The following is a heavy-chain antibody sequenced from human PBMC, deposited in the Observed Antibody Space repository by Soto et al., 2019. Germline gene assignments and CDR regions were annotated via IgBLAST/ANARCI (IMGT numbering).Heavy chain of an antibody. Sequence: EVQLLESGGGLVQPGGSLRLSCAASGFTFSSYAMSWVRQAPGKGLEWVSAISGGRGSTHYADSVKGRFTISRDTSKNTLYLQMNSLRAADTAVYYCAKKGAVGATYFFDYWGQDALVTVSS. D-gene: IGHD1-26*01. CDR2: ISGGRGST. CDR1: GFTFSSYA. CDR3: AKKGAVGATYFFDY. V-gene: IGHV3-23*01. J-gene: IGHJ4*02.